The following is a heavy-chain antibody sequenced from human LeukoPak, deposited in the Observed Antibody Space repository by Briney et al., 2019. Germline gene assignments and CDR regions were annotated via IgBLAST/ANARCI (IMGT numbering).Heavy chain of an antibody. Sequence: GGSLEISWKGSGYHFSSNWIAWVRQVPGKGLEGMGIIYPGDSDTRYSPSFHGQVTISADKSISTAFLQWSSLQASDTAMYYCARLITFGGVPFDPWGQGTLVTVSS. V-gene: IGHV5-51*01. J-gene: IGHJ5*02. CDR2: IYPGDSDT. CDR3: ARLITFGGVPFDP. CDR1: GYHFSSNW. D-gene: IGHD3-16*01.